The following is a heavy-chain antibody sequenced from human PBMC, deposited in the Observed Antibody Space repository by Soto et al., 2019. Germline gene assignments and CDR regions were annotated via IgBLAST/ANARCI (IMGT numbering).Heavy chain of an antibody. CDR2: IYQSGST. V-gene: IGHV4-30-2*01. CDR1: GVSISSDGYS. CDR3: ARAYYDFWTSYHYGMDV. J-gene: IGHJ6*02. D-gene: IGHD3-3*01. Sequence: QLQLQESGSGLVKPSQTLSLTCAVSGVSISSDGYSWSWIRQPPGKGLEWIGFIYQSGSTYYNPSLKNRGTKSGDRAKNQVSLKLTSVTAADTAVYYCARAYYDFWTSYHYGMDVWGQGTTVTVSS.